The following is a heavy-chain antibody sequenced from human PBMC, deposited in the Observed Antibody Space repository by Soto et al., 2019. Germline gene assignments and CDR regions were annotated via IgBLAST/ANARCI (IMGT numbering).Heavy chain of an antibody. CDR1: GFTFSSYW. Sequence: PGGSLRLSCAASGFTFSSYWMSWVRQAPGKGLEWVANIKQDGSEKYYVDSVKGRFTISRDNAKNSLYLQMNSLRAEDTAVYYCARRSARYCSGGSCYYHDYWGQGTLVTVSS. V-gene: IGHV3-7*01. CDR2: IKQDGSEK. D-gene: IGHD2-15*01. J-gene: IGHJ4*02. CDR3: ARRSARYCSGGSCYYHDY.